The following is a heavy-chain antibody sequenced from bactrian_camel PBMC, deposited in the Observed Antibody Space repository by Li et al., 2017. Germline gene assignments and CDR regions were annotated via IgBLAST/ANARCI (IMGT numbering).Heavy chain of an antibody. CDR1: DFTFSNYD. Sequence: VQLVESGGGLVQPGGSLRLSCLASDFTFSNYDMKWVRQAPGKGLEWVSSINSAGRTTRYADSVKGRFTISRDNAKNMLYLDIDNLQPEDTAMYYCASGGVNQWCPQMPEPHQWQFWGQGTQVTVS. V-gene: IGHV3S40*01. J-gene: IGHJ4*01. CDR2: INSAGRTT. CDR3: ASGGVNQWCPQMPEPHQWQF. D-gene: IGHD7*01.